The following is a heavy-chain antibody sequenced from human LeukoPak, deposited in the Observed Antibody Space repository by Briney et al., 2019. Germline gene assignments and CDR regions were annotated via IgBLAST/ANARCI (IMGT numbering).Heavy chain of an antibody. CDR1: GGSVSSGSYY. D-gene: IGHD3-22*01. V-gene: IGHV4-61*01. J-gene: IGHJ4*02. CDR2: IYYSGST. Sequence: PSETLSLTCTVSGGSVSSGSYYWSWIRQPPGKGLEWIGYIYYSGSTNYNPSLKSRVTISVDTSKNKFSLKLSSVTAADTAVYYCARVKAYYDSSGYFLAYYFDYWGQGTLVTVSS. CDR3: ARVKAYYDSSGYFLAYYFDY.